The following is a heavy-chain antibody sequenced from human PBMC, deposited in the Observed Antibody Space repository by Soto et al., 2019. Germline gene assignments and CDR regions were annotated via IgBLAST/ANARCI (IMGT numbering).Heavy chain of an antibody. D-gene: IGHD3-9*01. CDR3: ARSPGLRYFDWDY. V-gene: IGHV1-8*01. Sequence: ASVKVSCKASGHTFTSYDINWVRQATGQGLEWMGWMNPNSGNTGYAQKFQGRVTMTRNTSISTAYMELSSLRSEDTAVYYCARSPGLRYFDWDYWGQGTLVTVSS. CDR1: GHTFTSYD. CDR2: MNPNSGNT. J-gene: IGHJ4*02.